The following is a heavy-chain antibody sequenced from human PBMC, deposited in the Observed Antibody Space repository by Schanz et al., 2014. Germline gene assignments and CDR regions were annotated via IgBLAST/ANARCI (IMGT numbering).Heavy chain of an antibody. Sequence: QEEMVQSGAEVKRPGASVKVSCKASGYTFISYGVSWVRQGPEERLEWLGWINVDNGHTDYAQKFQGRVTMTTDTATNTAYMELRSLRSDDTAVYYCARDIQYHYDTSGPVGAFDIWGQGTVVTVSS. V-gene: IGHV1-18*04. CDR2: INVDNGHT. CDR1: GYTFISYG. CDR3: ARDIQYHYDTSGPVGAFDI. D-gene: IGHD3-22*01. J-gene: IGHJ3*02.